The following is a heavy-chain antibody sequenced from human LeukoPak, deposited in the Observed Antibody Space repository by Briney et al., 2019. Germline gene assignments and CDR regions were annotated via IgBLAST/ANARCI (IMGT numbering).Heavy chain of an antibody. CDR3: AIAVAGAWFDP. CDR2: IYHSGST. D-gene: IGHD6-19*01. V-gene: IGHV4-30-2*01. CDR1: GGSISSGGYY. Sequence: SETLSLTCTVSGGSISSGGYYWSWIRQPPGKGLEWIGYIYHSGSTYYNPSLKSRVTISVDRSKNQFSLKLSSVTAADTAVYYCAIAVAGAWFDPWGQGTLVTSPQ. J-gene: IGHJ5*02.